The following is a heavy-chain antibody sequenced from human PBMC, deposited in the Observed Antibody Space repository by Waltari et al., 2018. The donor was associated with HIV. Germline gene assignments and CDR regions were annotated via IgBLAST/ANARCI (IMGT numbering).Heavy chain of an antibody. CDR1: GYKFTNYW. CDR2: IYPHTEFV. Sequence: EVRLVQSGAVVRRPGDFLKISCRTSGYKFTNYWVGWVGQTADKGLQWIGIIYPHTEFVKYNPSSHGRGGISVDWSTATTYLEWRSLTASDTGIYYCARRPDYGGDWFGSWGQGTLVTVSS. CDR3: ARRPDYGGDWFGS. V-gene: IGHV5-51*03. J-gene: IGHJ5*01. D-gene: IGHD4-17*01.